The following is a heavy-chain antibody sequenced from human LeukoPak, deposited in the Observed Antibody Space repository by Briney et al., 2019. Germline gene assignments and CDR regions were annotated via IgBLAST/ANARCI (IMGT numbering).Heavy chain of an antibody. J-gene: IGHJ1*01. CDR2: ISGSSNDK. Sequence: GGSLRLSCLASGFTFSRYSMKWARQAPGKGLEWVSSISGSSNDKHYIDSVKGRFTISRDNAKNSLFLQMNSLRAEDTAVYYCVRAEGSSGSSEYFQHWGQGTLVTVSS. CDR3: VRAEGSSGSSEYFQH. CDR1: GFTFSRYS. D-gene: IGHD5-12*01. V-gene: IGHV3-21*01.